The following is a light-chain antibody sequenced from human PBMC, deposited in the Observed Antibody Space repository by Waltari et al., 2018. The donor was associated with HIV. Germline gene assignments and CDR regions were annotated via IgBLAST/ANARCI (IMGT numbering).Light chain of an antibody. V-gene: IGLV3-21*04. CDR1: QIVCNR. CDR2: DDS. J-gene: IGLJ2*01. CDR3: QGWGGSSDHPGVV. Sequence: SYLLPQPPSVSLAPGKTARIPSGGLQIVCNRLHRHSTKPDQAPVLVIYDDSDRPSGIPERFSGYNSGNTATLTMSRGEAGDEADYYCQGWGGSSDHPGVVFGGGTKLTVL.